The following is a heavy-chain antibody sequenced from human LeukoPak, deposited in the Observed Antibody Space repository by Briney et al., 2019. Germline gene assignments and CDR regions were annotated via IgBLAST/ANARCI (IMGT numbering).Heavy chain of an antibody. CDR1: GGTFTSYA. Sequence: SVNVSSTASGGTFTSYAISWVRQAPGQGLEWMGGIIPIFGTAHSTQKFQGRVTITADASTSTAYMELSSLRSEDTAVYYCARGYYGSETRFGPWGEGTLVTASP. CDR3: ARGYYGSETRFGP. CDR2: IIPIFGTA. V-gene: IGHV1-69*01. D-gene: IGHD3-10*01. J-gene: IGHJ5*02.